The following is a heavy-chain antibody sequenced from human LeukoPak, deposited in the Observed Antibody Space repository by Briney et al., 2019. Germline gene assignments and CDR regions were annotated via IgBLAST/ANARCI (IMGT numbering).Heavy chain of an antibody. CDR3: AGEEVAGSVY. Sequence: GGSLRLSCAASGFTFSSYGMHWVRLAPGKGLEWVAVIWYDGSNKYYADSVKGRFTISRDNSKNTLYLQMNSLRAEDTAVYYCAGEEVAGSVYWGQGTLVTVSS. CDR1: GFTFSSYG. V-gene: IGHV3-33*01. D-gene: IGHD6-19*01. CDR2: IWYDGSNK. J-gene: IGHJ4*02.